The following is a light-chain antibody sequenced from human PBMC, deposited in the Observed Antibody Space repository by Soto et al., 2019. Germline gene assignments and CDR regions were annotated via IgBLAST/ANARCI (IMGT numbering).Light chain of an antibody. V-gene: IGKV1-5*03. Sequence: DIQMTQSPSSLSASVGDRVTITCRASESISTWLAWYQQKPGKAPKLLIYKASTLKSGVPSRFSGSGSGTDFTLTISNLQPEDFATYYCQQLNAYPLTFGQGTRLENK. CDR2: KAS. J-gene: IGKJ5*01. CDR3: QQLNAYPLT. CDR1: ESISTW.